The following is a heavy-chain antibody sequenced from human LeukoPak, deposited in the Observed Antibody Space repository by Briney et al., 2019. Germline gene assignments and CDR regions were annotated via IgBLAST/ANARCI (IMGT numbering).Heavy chain of an antibody. CDR2: INPNSGGT. Sequence: ASVKVSCKASGYTFTGYYMHWVRQAPGKGLEWMGWINPNSGGTNYAQQVQGRVTITRDTSPITAYMEQSTLTSDDTAVYYWASLFLAPPRNILTISGALSDYWGQGTLVTFSS. V-gene: IGHV1-2*02. D-gene: IGHD3-9*01. J-gene: IGHJ4*02. CDR1: GYTFTGYY. CDR3: ASLFLAPPRNILTISGALSDY.